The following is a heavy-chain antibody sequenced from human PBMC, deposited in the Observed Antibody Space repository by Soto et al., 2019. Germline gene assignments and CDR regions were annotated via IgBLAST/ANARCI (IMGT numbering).Heavy chain of an antibody. CDR3: GRLYYYGSGSYFPPWFDP. Sequence: ASVTVSCQASGYTFTSYGISWVRQAPGQGLEWMGWISAYNGNTNYAQKLQGRVTMTTDTSTSTAYMELRSLRSDDTAVYYCGRLYYYGSGSYFPPWFDPWGQGTLVTVSS. V-gene: IGHV1-18*01. D-gene: IGHD3-10*01. J-gene: IGHJ5*02. CDR1: GYTFTSYG. CDR2: ISAYNGNT.